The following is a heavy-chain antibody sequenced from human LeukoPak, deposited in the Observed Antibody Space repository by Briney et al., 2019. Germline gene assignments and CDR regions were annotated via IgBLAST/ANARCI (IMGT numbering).Heavy chain of an antibody. CDR3: ATTESPYDILTGERPDY. J-gene: IGHJ4*02. CDR1: GYTFTSYD. V-gene: IGHV1-8*01. D-gene: IGHD3-9*01. CDR2: MNPNSGNT. Sequence: GASVKVSCKASGYTFTSYDINWVRQATGQGLEWMGWMNPNSGNTGYAQKFQGRVTMTRNTSISTAYMELSSLRSEDTAVYYCATTESPYDILTGERPDYWGQGTLVTVSS.